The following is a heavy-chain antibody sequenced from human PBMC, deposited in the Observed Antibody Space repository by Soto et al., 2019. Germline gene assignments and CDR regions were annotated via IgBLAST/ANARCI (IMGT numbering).Heavy chain of an antibody. D-gene: IGHD2-2*01. CDR1: GGSISSYY. CDR3: ARGLGYCSSTSCYWLDY. J-gene: IGHJ4*02. CDR2: IYYSGST. V-gene: IGHV4-59*12. Sequence: SETLSLTCTVSGGSISSYYWSWIRQPPGKGLEWIGEIYYSGSTNYNPSLKSRVTISVDTSKNQFSLKLSSVTAADTAVYYCARGLGYCSSTSCYWLDYWGQGTLVTVSS.